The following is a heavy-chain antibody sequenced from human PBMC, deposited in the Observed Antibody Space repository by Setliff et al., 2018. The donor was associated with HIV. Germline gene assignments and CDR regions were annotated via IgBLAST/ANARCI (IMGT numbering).Heavy chain of an antibody. D-gene: IGHD3-3*01. Sequence: ASVKVSCKASDYTFTSYGISWVRQAPGQGLEWMGWISAYNGNTNYAQKLQGRVTMTTDTSTSTAYMELRSLRSDDTAVYYCARLRGLTIFGVPEGPFDYWGQGTLVTVSS. CDR1: DYTFTSYG. J-gene: IGHJ4*02. V-gene: IGHV1-18*01. CDR2: ISAYNGNT. CDR3: ARLRGLTIFGVPEGPFDY.